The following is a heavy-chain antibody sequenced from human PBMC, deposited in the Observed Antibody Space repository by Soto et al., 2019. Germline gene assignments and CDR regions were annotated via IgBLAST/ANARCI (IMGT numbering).Heavy chain of an antibody. D-gene: IGHD6-6*01. Sequence: PGGSLRLSCAASGFTFSSYSMNWVRQAPGKGLEWVSSISSSSSYIYYADSVKGRFTISRDNAKNSLYLQMNSLRAEDTAVYYCARDGLSSSPLDYWGQGTLVTVSS. CDR2: ISSSSSYI. CDR3: ARDGLSSSPLDY. V-gene: IGHV3-21*01. J-gene: IGHJ4*02. CDR1: GFTFSSYS.